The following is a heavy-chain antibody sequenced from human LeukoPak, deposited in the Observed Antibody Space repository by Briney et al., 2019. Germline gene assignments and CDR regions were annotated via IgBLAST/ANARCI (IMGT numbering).Heavy chain of an antibody. V-gene: IGHV4-39*07. CDR3: ARAPTVVTPFDY. CDR2: IYYSGST. J-gene: IGHJ4*02. Sequence: SETLSLTCTVSGGSISSSSYYWGWIRQPPGKGLEWIGSIYYSGSTYYNPSLKSRVTISVDTSKNQFSLKLSSVTAADTAVYYCARAPTVVTPFDYWGQGTLVIVSS. D-gene: IGHD4-23*01. CDR1: GGSISSSSYY.